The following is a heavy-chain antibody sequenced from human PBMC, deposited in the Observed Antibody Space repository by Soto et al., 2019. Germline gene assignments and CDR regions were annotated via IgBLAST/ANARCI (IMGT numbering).Heavy chain of an antibody. Sequence: EVQLLESGGGLVQAGGSLRLSCAASGFTFSSYAMTWVRQAPGKGLEWVSAISGSGGSTYYAASVKGRFTISRDNSKNTLYLQMNSLRAEYTAVYYCAKDRTFDSSGYYSYWGQGTLVTVSS. J-gene: IGHJ4*02. CDR2: ISGSGGST. CDR1: GFTFSSYA. V-gene: IGHV3-23*01. D-gene: IGHD3-22*01. CDR3: AKDRTFDSSGYYSY.